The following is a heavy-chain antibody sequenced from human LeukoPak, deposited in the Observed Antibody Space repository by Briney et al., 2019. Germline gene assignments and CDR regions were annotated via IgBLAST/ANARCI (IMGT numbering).Heavy chain of an antibody. J-gene: IGHJ4*02. D-gene: IGHD1-14*01. CDR3: VRVPPRTTNYAY. Sequence: EASVNVSCTASGYTFTSYGINWVRQATGQGLEWMGWMNPNSSNTGYAQKFQGRVTMTRNIAIGTAYMELSSLTSEDTAIYYCVRVPPRTTNYAYWGQGTLVTVSS. CDR2: MNPNSSNT. V-gene: IGHV1-8*01. CDR1: GYTFTSYG.